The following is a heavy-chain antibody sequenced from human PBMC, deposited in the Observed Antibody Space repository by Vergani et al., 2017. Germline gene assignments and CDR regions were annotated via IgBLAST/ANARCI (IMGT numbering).Heavy chain of an antibody. V-gene: IGHV3-30*03. CDR2: ISYDGTHK. Sequence: QVHLVESGGGVVQPGRSLRLSCVVSGFTSSYYGMHWVRQAPGKGLDWVAVISYDGTHKYYADSVKGRFTISRDNSKSTLYLQMNSLRTEDTAVYYCATKSCGTAGCRIVYFREWVQGALVTVSS. J-gene: IGHJ1*01. CDR3: ATKSCGTAGCRIVYFRE. D-gene: IGHD1-1*01. CDR1: GFTSSYYG.